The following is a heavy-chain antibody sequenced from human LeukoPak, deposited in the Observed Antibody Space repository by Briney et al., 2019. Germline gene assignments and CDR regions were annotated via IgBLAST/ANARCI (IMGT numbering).Heavy chain of an antibody. J-gene: IGHJ4*02. CDR1: GGSISSSSYY. D-gene: IGHD3-22*01. CDR3: ARERKNYYDSSGYVDY. CDR2: IYYSGST. Sequence: PSETLSLTCTVSGGSISSSSYYWGWIRQPPGKGLEWIGSIYYSGSTNYNPSLKSRVTISVDTSKNQFSLKLSSVTAADTAVYYCARERKNYYDSSGYVDYWGQGTLVTVSS. V-gene: IGHV4-39*07.